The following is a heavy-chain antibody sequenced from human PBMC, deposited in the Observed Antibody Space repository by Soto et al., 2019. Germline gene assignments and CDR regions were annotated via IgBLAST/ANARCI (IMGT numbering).Heavy chain of an antibody. CDR3: ARDLPYYESSGYYPDFDH. J-gene: IGHJ4*02. D-gene: IGHD3-22*01. Sequence: WGSLRLSCAASGFTFSSYSLNWARQAPGKGLEWVSSISSSSKSIYYADSVKGRFTISRDNAKNSMFLQMDSLRAEDTAIYYCARDLPYYESSGYYPDFDHWGQGTQVTVSS. V-gene: IGHV3-21*06. CDR2: ISSSSKSI. CDR1: GFTFSSYS.